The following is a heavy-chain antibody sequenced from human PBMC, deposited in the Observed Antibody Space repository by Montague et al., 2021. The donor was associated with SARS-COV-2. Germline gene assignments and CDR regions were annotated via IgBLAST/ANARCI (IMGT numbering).Heavy chain of an antibody. D-gene: IGHD5-18*01. J-gene: IGHJ4*02. CDR2: ISMGETRT. Sequence: SLRLSCAAAGFTFSRYSMNWVRQAPGKGLERISYISMGETRTQYADSVKGRFTISRDNARNSLYLQMRSLTGGDTAVYYCARVASEHTAMAPDYWGQGTLVTVSS. V-gene: IGHV3-48*04. CDR3: ARVASEHTAMAPDY. CDR1: GFTFSRYS.